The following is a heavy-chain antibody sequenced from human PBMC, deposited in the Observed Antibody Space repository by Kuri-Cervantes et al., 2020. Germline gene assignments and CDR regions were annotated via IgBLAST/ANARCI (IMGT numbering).Heavy chain of an antibody. Sequence: GGSLRLSCAGSGFTFSNYGMHWVRQAPGKGLEWMGVIWYDGSNKYYPESVQGRVTISRDSSKNTLYLQMNSLSAEDTAVYFCERGTGDFWSGYMRYYLDVWGKGTMVTVSS. CDR2: IWYDGSNK. J-gene: IGHJ6*03. D-gene: IGHD3-3*01. V-gene: IGHV3-33*01. CDR1: GFTFSNYG. CDR3: ERGTGDFWSGYMRYYLDV.